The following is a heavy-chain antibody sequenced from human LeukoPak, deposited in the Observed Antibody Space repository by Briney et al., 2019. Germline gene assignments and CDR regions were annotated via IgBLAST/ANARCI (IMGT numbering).Heavy chain of an antibody. D-gene: IGHD3-3*01. CDR1: GFTFGDYA. CDR2: IKEDGSEK. V-gene: IGHV3-7*01. J-gene: IGHJ6*04. Sequence: GGSLRLSCTASGFTFGDYAMSWLRQAPGKGLEWVANIKEDGSEKHYVDSVKGRFTISRDNAKNSLYLQMESLRAEDTAVYYCARDDFWSGYFDVWGKGTTVTVSS. CDR3: ARDDFWSGYFDV.